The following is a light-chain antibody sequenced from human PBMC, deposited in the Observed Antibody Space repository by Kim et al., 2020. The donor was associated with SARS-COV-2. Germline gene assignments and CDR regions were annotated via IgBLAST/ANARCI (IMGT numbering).Light chain of an antibody. J-gene: IGLJ2*01. CDR1: NIGSKS. Sequence: APGKTARITGGGNNIGSKSVHCSQRKPGQAHVLVIYYDSDRPSGIPERLSGSNSGNTATLTISRVEAGDEAYYYCQVWESSSDHVLFGGGTQLTVL. CDR3: QVWESSSDHVL. CDR2: YDS. V-gene: IGLV3-21*01.